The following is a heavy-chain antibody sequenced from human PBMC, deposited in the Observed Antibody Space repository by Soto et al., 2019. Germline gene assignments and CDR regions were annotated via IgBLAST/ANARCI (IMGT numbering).Heavy chain of an antibody. J-gene: IGHJ6*02. CDR2: FSDSGST. CDR1: GGSFSGNY. Sequence: PSETLSLTCAVYGGSFSGNYWSWIRQPPGKGLVWIGEFSDSGSTNYNPSLKSRVTISEDMSKSQFSLKLSSVTAADTAVYYCARGNFYYGLDVWGQGTTVTVSS. V-gene: IGHV4-34*01. CDR3: ARGNFYYGLDV.